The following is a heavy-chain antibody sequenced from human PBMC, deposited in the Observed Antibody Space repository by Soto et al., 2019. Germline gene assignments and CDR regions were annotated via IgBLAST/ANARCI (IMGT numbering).Heavy chain of an antibody. D-gene: IGHD3-22*01. V-gene: IGHV3-23*01. J-gene: IGHJ5*01. CDR1: GFTFRNYA. Sequence: EVQLLESGGGLVQPGGSLRLSCTASGFTFRNYAMIWVRQAPGKGLQWVSGISDSGAVIFHADSVRGRFTISRDNSKNTLYLQMNILRAEDTALYSCSNGGNYDRLSGQGVFDSWGQGTLVTVSS. CDR3: SNGGNYDRLSGQGVFDS. CDR2: ISDSGAVI.